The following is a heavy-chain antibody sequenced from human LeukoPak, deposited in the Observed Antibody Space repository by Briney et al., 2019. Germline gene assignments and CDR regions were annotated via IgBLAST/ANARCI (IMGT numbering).Heavy chain of an antibody. CDR2: INSDGSST. D-gene: IGHD2-2*02. J-gene: IGHJ4*02. Sequence: GGSLRLSCAASGFTFSSYWMHRVRQAPGKGLVWVSRINSDGSSTSYADSVKGRFTISRDNAKNTLYLQMNSLRAEDTAVYYCARGDIVVVPAAIVDYWGQGTLVTVSS. CDR3: ARGDIVVVPAAIVDY. CDR1: GFTFSSYW. V-gene: IGHV3-74*01.